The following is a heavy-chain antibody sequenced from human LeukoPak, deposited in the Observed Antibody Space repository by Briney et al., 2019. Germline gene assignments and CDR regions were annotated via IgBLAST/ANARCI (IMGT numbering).Heavy chain of an antibody. V-gene: IGHV4-59*01. CDR3: ATCFFVSGSYYMEY. J-gene: IGHJ4*02. D-gene: IGHD1-26*01. CDR1: GGSMSRYY. CDR2: IYYSGTT. Sequence: PSETLSLTCTVSGGSMSRYYWSWVRQPPGKGLEWIGYIYYSGTTNYNPSLKSRVTMSVDTSQNQFSLRLSSVTAADTAVYYCATCFFVSGSYYMEYWGQGTLVTVSS.